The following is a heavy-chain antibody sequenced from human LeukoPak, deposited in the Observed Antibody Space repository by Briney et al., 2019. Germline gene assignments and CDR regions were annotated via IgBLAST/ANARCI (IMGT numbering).Heavy chain of an antibody. CDR3: ADITMVLDY. CDR1: GFSLSTSGIC. D-gene: IGHD3-10*01. CDR2: IDWDDDK. Sequence: SGPTLVNPTQTLTLTCTFSGFSLSTSGICVNWIRQPPGKALEWLARIDWDDDKYYSTSLKTRLTISKDTSKNQVVLTMTNMDPVDTATYYCADITMVLDYWGQGTLVTVSS. V-gene: IGHV2-70*11. J-gene: IGHJ4*02.